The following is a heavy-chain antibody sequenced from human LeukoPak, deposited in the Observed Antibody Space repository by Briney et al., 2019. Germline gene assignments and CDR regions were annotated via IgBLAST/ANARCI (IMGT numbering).Heavy chain of an antibody. CDR1: GYTFTGHY. CDR2: INPNSGGT. D-gene: IGHD6-6*01. J-gene: IGHJ5*02. V-gene: IGHV1-2*02. Sequence: ASVKVSCKASGYTFTGHYMHWVRQAPGQGLEWMGWINPNSGGTNYVQKFKGRFTMTRDTSISTAYMELSRLRSDDTAVYYCARGQIIAARPANWFDPWGQGTLVTVSS. CDR3: ARGQIIAARPANWFDP.